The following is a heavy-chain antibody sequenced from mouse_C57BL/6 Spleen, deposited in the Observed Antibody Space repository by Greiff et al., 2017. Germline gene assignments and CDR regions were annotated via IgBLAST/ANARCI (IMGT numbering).Heavy chain of an antibody. CDR1: GFSLTSYA. CDR3: ARNKPPPYYSNYAMDY. Sequence: VQLQQSGPGLVAPSQSLSITCTVSGFSLTSYAISWVRQPPGKGLEWLGVIWTGGGTNYNSALKSRLSISKDNSKSQVFLKMNSLQTDDTARYYCARNKPPPYYSNYAMDYWGQGTSVTVSS. CDR2: IWTGGGT. D-gene: IGHD2-5*01. J-gene: IGHJ4*01. V-gene: IGHV2-9-1*01.